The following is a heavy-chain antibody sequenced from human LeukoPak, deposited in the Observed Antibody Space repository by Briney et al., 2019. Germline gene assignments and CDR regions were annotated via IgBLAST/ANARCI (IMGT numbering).Heavy chain of an antibody. CDR2: ISYSGST. J-gene: IGHJ4*02. V-gene: IGHV4-39*01. Sequence: SETLSLTCTVSSGSISSSNYDWGCIRQPPGKGLEWIGSISYSGSTYYNPSLKSRVTISVDTSKNQFSLKLSSVTAADTAVYYCASYSSGLRAFDYWGQGTLVTVSS. CDR3: ASYSSGLRAFDY. D-gene: IGHD6-19*01. CDR1: SGSISSSNYD.